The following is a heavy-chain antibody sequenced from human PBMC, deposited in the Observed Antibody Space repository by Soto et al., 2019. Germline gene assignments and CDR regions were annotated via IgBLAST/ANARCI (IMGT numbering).Heavy chain of an antibody. V-gene: IGHV3-30*18. CDR2: ITYDGNTK. CDR3: AKEYCGTSCYISYSHYALDV. Sequence: GGSLRLSCAASGFPFNTFGMHWVRQVPGKGLEWLAVITYDGNTKYYADSVKGRFIISRDKSKNTLYLQMNNLRAEDTAVYYRAKEYCGTSCYISYSHYALDVWGQGTTVTVSS. CDR1: GFPFNTFG. J-gene: IGHJ6*02. D-gene: IGHD2-2*02.